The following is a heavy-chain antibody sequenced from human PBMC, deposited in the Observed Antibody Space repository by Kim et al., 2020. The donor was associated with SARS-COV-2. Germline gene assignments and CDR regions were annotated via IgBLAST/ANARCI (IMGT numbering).Heavy chain of an antibody. CDR2: IIPIFGTA. D-gene: IGHD2-15*01. J-gene: IGHJ4*02. V-gene: IGHV1-69*13. CDR3: AREGPLGYCSGGSCYSNRFDY. Sequence: SVKVFCKASGGTFSSYAISWVRQAPGQGLEWMGGIIPIFGTANYAQKFQGRVTITADESTSTAYMELSSLRSEDTAVYYCAREGPLGYCSGGSCYSNRFDYWGQGTLVTVSS. CDR1: GGTFSSYA.